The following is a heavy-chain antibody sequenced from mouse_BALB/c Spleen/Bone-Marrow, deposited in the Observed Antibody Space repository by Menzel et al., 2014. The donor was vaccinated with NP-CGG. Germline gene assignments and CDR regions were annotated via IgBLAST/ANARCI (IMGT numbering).Heavy chain of an antibody. D-gene: IGHD6-2*01. CDR3: ASRGDFSYSMDY. J-gene: IGHJ4*01. CDR1: GYSFSNYW. V-gene: IGHV1-80*01. CDR2: IYPGDGDN. Sequence: VQLQQSGAELVRPGHSVKISCKASGYSFSNYWMNWMKQRPGQGLEWIGQIYPGDGDNNYNGEFKGKATLTADKSSNTAYMQLNSLTSEDSAVYFCASRGDFSYSMDYWDQGTSVTVSS.